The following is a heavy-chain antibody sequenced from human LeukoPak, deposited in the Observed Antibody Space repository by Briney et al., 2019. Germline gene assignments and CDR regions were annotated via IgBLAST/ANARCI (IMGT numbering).Heavy chain of an antibody. CDR3: AKDSAFYYIDV. CDR1: GFTFNNYG. CDR2: IRYNGNNQ. Sequence: GGSLRLSCAASGFTFNNYGMHWVRQAPGKGLEWVALIRYNGNNQYYADSVKGRFTISRDNSKNTLYLQMNSLKGDDTAVYYCAKDSAFYYIDVWGKGTTVIISS. J-gene: IGHJ6*03. D-gene: IGHD3-10*01. V-gene: IGHV3-30*02.